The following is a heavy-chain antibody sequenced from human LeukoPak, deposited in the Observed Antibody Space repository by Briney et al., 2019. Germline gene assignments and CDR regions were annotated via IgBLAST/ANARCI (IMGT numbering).Heavy chain of an antibody. D-gene: IGHD3-9*01. CDR2: IKSKTNGGTT. Sequence: GGSLRLSCAASGFTFNNAWMSWVRQAPGKGLEWVGRIKSKTNGGTTDYAAPVKGRFTISRDGSKSTLYLQMNSLKTEDTAVYYCTNFDFAAFEYWGQGTLVTVSS. J-gene: IGHJ4*02. CDR3: TNFDFAAFEY. V-gene: IGHV3-15*01. CDR1: GFTFNNAW.